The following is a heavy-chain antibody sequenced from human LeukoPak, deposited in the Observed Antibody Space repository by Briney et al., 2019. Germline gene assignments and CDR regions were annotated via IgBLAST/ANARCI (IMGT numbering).Heavy chain of an antibody. CDR2: ISGSGGST. D-gene: IGHD6-13*01. CDR1: GFTFSSYA. V-gene: IGHV3-23*01. J-gene: IGHJ4*02. Sequence: GGSLRLSCAASGFTFSSYAMSWVRQAPGKGLEWVSAISGSGGSTYYADSVKGRFTISRDNSNNTLYLQMNSLRAEDTAVYYCARDARAAAARGYFDYWGQGTLVTVSS. CDR3: ARDARAAAARGYFDY.